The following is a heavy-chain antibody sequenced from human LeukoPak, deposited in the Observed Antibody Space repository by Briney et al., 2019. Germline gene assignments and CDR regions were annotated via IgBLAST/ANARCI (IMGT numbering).Heavy chain of an antibody. CDR3: TRVELGMVADAFYI. CDR2: IYYRGSP. D-gene: IGHD7-27*01. V-gene: IGHV4-59*01. Sequence: SSQTLSLTCTVSGGSISSYYWSWIRQPPGKGLEWIGYIYYRGSPNYNPSLKSRVTISVDTSKNQFSLKMSSVSAAATAVYYCTRVELGMVADAFYIWGQGTMVTVSS. J-gene: IGHJ3*02. CDR1: GGSISSYY.